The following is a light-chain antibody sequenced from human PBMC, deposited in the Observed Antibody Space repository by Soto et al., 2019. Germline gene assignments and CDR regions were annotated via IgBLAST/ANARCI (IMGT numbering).Light chain of an antibody. CDR2: KAS. V-gene: IGKV1-5*03. Sequence: DIQMTQSPSTLSASVGDRVTITCRASQSISSWLAWYQQKPGKAPKLLIYKASSLESGVPSRFSGSGSGTEFTLTISNLQPDDFATYYCQQFHSFSPTFGQGTKVEIK. CDR3: QQFHSFSPT. CDR1: QSISSW. J-gene: IGKJ1*01.